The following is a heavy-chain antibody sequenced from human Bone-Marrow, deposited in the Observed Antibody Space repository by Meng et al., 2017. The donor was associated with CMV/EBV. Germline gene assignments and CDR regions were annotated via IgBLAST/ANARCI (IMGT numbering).Heavy chain of an antibody. CDR3: AKDGSYRSDDH. Sequence: SCAVYSGSFSGHYWTWIRQPPGKGLEWIAEINNSGNTNYNPSLKSRVTISVDTSKNTLYLQMNSLRAEDTAVYYCAKDGSYRSDDHWGQGALVTVSS. CDR2: INNSGNT. D-gene: IGHD3-10*01. J-gene: IGHJ4*02. V-gene: IGHV4-34*01. CDR1: SGSFSGHY.